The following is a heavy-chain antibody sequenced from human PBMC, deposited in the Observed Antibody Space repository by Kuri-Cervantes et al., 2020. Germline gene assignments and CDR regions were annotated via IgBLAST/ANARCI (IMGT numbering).Heavy chain of an antibody. D-gene: IGHD6-6*01. CDR3: AAGGIAARYYYYYMDV. Sequence: ESLKISCAVYGGSFSGYYWRWIRQPPGKGLEWIGEINHSGSTNSNPSLKSRVTISVYTSKNQFSLKLSSVTDADTAVYSCAAGGIAARYYYYYMDVWGKGTTVTVSS. CDR2: INHSGST. V-gene: IGHV4-34*01. CDR1: GGSFSGYY. J-gene: IGHJ6*03.